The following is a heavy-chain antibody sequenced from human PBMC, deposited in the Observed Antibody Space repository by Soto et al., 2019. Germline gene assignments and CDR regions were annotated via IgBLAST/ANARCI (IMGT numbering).Heavy chain of an antibody. D-gene: IGHD5-18*01. V-gene: IGHV3-30*18. CDR3: AKGSRNTYGYIDY. CDR1: GFTFSTFD. J-gene: IGHJ4*02. CDR2: ISYDGSNK. Sequence: GGSLRLSCAGSGFTFSTFDIHWVRQAPGKGLEWVAVISYDGSNKYFADYVKGRFTLSRDNSKNTLYLQMNSLRPEDTAVYFCAKGSRNTYGYIDYWGQGTLVTVSS.